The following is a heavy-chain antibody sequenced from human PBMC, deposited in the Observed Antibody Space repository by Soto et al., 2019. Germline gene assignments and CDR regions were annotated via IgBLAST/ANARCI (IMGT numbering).Heavy chain of an antibody. Sequence: GGSLRLSCAASGFTSNSYWMHWVRQAPGKGLEWVANVKQDGSEKNYVDSVKGRFTVSRDNAKNSLYLQMNSLRAEDTAVYYCARGWGSALDFWGQGTVVTVSS. CDR1: GFTSNSYW. J-gene: IGHJ3*01. CDR3: ARGWGSALDF. CDR2: VKQDGSEK. V-gene: IGHV3-7*01. D-gene: IGHD7-27*01.